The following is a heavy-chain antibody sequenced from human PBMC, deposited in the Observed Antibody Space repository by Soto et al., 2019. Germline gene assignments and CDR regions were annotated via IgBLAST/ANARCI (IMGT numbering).Heavy chain of an antibody. J-gene: IGHJ3*02. CDR1: GFTFSHAW. V-gene: IGHV3-15*01. CDR3: TTEMRHSSGWKGPFSI. D-gene: IGHD6-19*01. CDR2: IKSITDGGTA. Sequence: PGGSLRLSCAASGFTFSHAWMDWVRQAPGKGLEWVGRIKSITDGGTADYAAPVKGRFTISRDESKNTLYLQMNSLQIEDTAVYYCTTEMRHSSGWKGPFSIRGQGTMVTVSS.